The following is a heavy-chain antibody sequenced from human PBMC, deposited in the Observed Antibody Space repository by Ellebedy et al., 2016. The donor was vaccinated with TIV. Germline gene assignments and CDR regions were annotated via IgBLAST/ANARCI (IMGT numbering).Heavy chain of an antibody. V-gene: IGHV3-48*04. Sequence: PGGSLRLSCVASGFTFSSYTMNLVRQAPGKGLEWVSYIDISSGTLYYADSVKGRFTISRDNARNSLYLQMNRLRVEDTAVYYCVRGDWGPRWGQGTLVTVSS. J-gene: IGHJ4*02. CDR3: VRGDWGPR. CDR2: IDISSGTL. CDR1: GFTFSSYT. D-gene: IGHD2-21*02.